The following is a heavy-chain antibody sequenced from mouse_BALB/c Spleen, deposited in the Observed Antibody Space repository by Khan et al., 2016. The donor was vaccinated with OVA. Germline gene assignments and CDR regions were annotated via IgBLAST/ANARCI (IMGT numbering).Heavy chain of an antibody. CDR3: ARNREPDYFDY. CDR2: IWAGGST. CDR1: GFSLTNYA. Sequence: QVRLQQSGPGLVAPSQSLSITCTVTGFSLTNYAIHWIRQPPGKNLEWLGIIWAGGSTNYNSALMSRLSISKDNSKSQVFLKMNSLHAHDTAIYYCARNREPDYFDYWGQGTTLTVSS. J-gene: IGHJ2*01. V-gene: IGHV2-9*02.